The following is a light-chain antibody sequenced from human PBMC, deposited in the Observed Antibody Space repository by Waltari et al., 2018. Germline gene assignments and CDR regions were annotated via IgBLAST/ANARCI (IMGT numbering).Light chain of an antibody. CDR3: QKYERLPAT. J-gene: IGKJ1*01. CDR1: QSIGRS. Sequence: EVVLTQSPGTLSLSPGERVTLSCRASQSIGRSLVWYQQRPGQAPRLLIYGASIRATGVPDRFSGSVSGTDFSLTISRLDPEDFAVYFCQKYERLPATFGQGTKVEI. V-gene: IGKV3-20*01. CDR2: GAS.